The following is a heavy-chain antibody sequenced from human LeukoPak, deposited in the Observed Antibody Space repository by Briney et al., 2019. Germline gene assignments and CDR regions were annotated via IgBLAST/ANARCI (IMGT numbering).Heavy chain of an antibody. V-gene: IGHV1-18*01. CDR1: GYTFTTYG. CDR3: AKDWDGRTDCFDP. J-gene: IGHJ5*02. D-gene: IGHD1-26*01. Sequence: ASVKVSCKASGYTFTTYGISWVRQAPGHGLEWMGYISGRSDDENYADNFQGRLTMTTDTSTNTAYMELGSLTSDDTAVYYCAKDWDGRTDCFDPWGQGTLVTVSS. CDR2: ISGRSDDE.